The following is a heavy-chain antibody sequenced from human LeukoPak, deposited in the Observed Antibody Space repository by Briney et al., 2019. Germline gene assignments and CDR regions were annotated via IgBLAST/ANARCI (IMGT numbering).Heavy chain of an antibody. D-gene: IGHD6-13*01. V-gene: IGHV4-39*01. CDR2: GYYSGTT. CDR1: GVSVSNILYF. CDR3: ARHSRNSFDM. J-gene: IGHJ3*02. Sequence: SETLSLTCTVFGVSVSNILYFWGWIRQPPGKGLEWIGSGYYSGTTFYHPSLKSRATISVDTSKNQVSLKVNSVTAADTALYYCARHSRNSFDMWGQGTMVTVSS.